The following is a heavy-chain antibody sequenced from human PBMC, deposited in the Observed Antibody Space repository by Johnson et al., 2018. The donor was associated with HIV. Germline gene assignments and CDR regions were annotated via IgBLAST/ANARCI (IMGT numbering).Heavy chain of an antibody. J-gene: IGHJ3*02. D-gene: IGHD3-3*01. V-gene: IGHV3-53*01. CDR2: IYSGGRT. CDR3: ARDRGVFWNNDYKGDAFDI. Sequence: VQLVESGGGLVQPGGSLRLSCAASGFTVSSNYMSWVRQAPGKGLEWVSIIYSGGRTYHADSVKGRFTFSRDNSKNTLYLQMNSLRAEDTAVYYCARDRGVFWNNDYKGDAFDIWGQGTMVTVSS. CDR1: GFTVSSNY.